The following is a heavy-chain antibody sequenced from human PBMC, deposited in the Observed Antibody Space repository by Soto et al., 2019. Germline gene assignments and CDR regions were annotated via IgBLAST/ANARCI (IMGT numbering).Heavy chain of an antibody. CDR1: GYTFTGYY. D-gene: IGHD3-3*01. Sequence: ASVKVSCKASGYTFTGYYMHWVRQAPGQGLEWMGWINPNSGGTNYAQKFQGRVTMTRDTSISTVYMELSRLRSDDTAVYYCARGPSYDFWSGYPMNWFDPWGQGTLVTVSS. CDR3: ARGPSYDFWSGYPMNWFDP. V-gene: IGHV1-2*02. CDR2: INPNSGGT. J-gene: IGHJ5*02.